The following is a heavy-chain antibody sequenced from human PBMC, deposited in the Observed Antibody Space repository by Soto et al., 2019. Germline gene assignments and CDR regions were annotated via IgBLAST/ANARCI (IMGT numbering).Heavy chain of an antibody. CDR1: GYTFTSYD. V-gene: IGHV1-8*01. CDR2: MNPNSGNT. Sequence: QVQLVQSGAEVKKPGASVKVSCKASGYTFTSYDINWVRQATGQGLEWMGWMNPNSGNTGYAQKFQGRVTMTRNTSISTADMELSSLRSEDTAVYYCARGPRPLSGSNYYYGMDVWGQGTTVTVAS. CDR3: ARGPRPLSGSNYYYGMDV. D-gene: IGHD3-22*01. J-gene: IGHJ6*02.